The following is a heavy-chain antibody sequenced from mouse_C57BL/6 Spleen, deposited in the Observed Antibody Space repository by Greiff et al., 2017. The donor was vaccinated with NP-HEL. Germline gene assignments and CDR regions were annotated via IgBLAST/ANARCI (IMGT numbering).Heavy chain of an antibody. CDR3: ASGFYDYDEAMDY. Sequence: QVQLQQSGPELVKPGASVKISCKASGYAFSSSWMNWVKQRPGKGLEWIGRIYPGDGDTNYNGKFKGKATLTADKSSSTAYMQLSSLTSEDSAVYFCASGFYDYDEAMDYWGQGTSVTVSS. D-gene: IGHD2-4*01. V-gene: IGHV1-82*01. CDR1: GYAFSSSW. J-gene: IGHJ4*01. CDR2: IYPGDGDT.